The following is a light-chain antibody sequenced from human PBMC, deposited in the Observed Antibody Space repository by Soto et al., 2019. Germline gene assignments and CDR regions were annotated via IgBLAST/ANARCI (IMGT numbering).Light chain of an antibody. Sequence: DIQMTQSPSSLSASVGDRVTITCQASDDISNYLNWYQQKPGKAPKVLIYDASHLESGVPSRFSGGGSGTEFTFTISSLQAEDIATYYCQQYATLPLTFGPGTKVYIK. J-gene: IGKJ3*01. CDR1: DDISNY. CDR2: DAS. CDR3: QQYATLPLT. V-gene: IGKV1-33*01.